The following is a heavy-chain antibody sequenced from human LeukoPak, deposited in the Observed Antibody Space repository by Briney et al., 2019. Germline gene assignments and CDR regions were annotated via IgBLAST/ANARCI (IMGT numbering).Heavy chain of an antibody. CDR2: INHSGST. CDR3: ARGGGRWLQFPSKFDY. V-gene: IGHV4-34*01. J-gene: IGHJ4*02. CDR1: GGSFSGYY. D-gene: IGHD5-24*01. Sequence: PSETLSLTCAVYGGSFSGYYWSWLRQPPGKGLEWIGEINHSGSTNYNPSLKSRVTISVDTSKNQFSLKLSSVTAADTAVYYCARGGGRWLQFPSKFDYWGQGTLVTVSS.